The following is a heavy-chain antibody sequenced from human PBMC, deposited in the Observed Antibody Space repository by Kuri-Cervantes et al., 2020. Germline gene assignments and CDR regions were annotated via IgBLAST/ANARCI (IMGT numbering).Heavy chain of an antibody. CDR2: ISGSGGST. D-gene: IGHD3-10*01. CDR1: GFTISSNY. CDR3: AKSKFYYYPTRYEYFQH. Sequence: GESLKISCAASGFTISSNYMSWVRQAPGKGLEWVSAISGSGGSTHYADSVKGRFTISRDNSKNTLYLQMNSLRAEDTAVYYCAKSKFYYYPTRYEYFQHWGQGTLVTVSS. J-gene: IGHJ1*01. V-gene: IGHV3-23*01.